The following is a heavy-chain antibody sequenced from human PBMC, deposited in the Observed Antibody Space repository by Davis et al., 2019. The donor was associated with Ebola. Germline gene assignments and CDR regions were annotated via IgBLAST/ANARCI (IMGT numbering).Heavy chain of an antibody. CDR3: TSGGKVDY. D-gene: IGHD1-26*01. Sequence: GESLKISCAASGFTFSSYAMHWVRQAPGKGLEWVAVISYDGSNKYYADSVKGRFTISRDNSKNTLYLQMNSLRAEDTAVYYCTSGGKVDYWGQGTLVTVSS. CDR2: ISYDGSNK. CDR1: GFTFSSYA. V-gene: IGHV3-30-3*01. J-gene: IGHJ4*02.